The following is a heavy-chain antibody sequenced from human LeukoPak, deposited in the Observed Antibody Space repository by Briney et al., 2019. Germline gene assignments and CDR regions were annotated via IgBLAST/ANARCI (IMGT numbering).Heavy chain of an antibody. CDR2: INHSGST. V-gene: IGHV4-34*01. D-gene: IGHD2-2*02. CDR3: ASGIRGRGLFDY. J-gene: IGHJ4*02. CDR1: GGSFSGYY. Sequence: SETLSLTCAVYGGSFSGYYWSWIRQPPGKGLEWIGEINHSGSTNYNPSLKSRVTISVDTSKNQSSLKLSSVTAADTAVYYCASGIRGRGLFDYWGQGTLVTVSS.